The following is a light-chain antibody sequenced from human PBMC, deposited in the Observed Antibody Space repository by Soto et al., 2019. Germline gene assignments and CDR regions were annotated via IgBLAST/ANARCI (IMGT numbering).Light chain of an antibody. Sequence: EIVLTQSPGTLSLSPWERATLSFASSQSVSSSYLAWYQQKPGQAPRLLIYGASSRATGIPARFSGSGSGTEFTLTISSLQAEDVAVYYCQQYYSTPLTFGGGTKVDIK. CDR2: GAS. CDR1: QSVSSSY. J-gene: IGKJ4*01. V-gene: IGKV3-20*01. CDR3: QQYYSTPLT.